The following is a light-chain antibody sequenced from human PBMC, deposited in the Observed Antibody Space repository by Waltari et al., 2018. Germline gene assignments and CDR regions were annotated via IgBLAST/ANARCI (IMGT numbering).Light chain of an antibody. V-gene: IGKV1-33*01. CDR3: QQYSNLPWT. Sequence: DIQMPQSPFSLLAPVGVRVSITCQASQSISNYLNWYQQKPGKAPKLLIYDASNLASGVPSRFSGSGSGTDFTFTISSLQPEDIATYYCQQYSNLPWTFGQGTKVEIK. CDR1: QSISNY. CDR2: DAS. J-gene: IGKJ1*01.